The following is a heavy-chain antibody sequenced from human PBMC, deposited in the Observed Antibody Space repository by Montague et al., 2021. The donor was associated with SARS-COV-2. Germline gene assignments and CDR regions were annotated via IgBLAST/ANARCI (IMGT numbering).Heavy chain of an antibody. CDR2: INHRGST. CDR1: AGSFSDYS. V-gene: IGHV4-34*01. CDR3: ARGRQHINMVVVVVTGGEYYFDF. J-gene: IGHJ4*02. D-gene: IGHD3-22*01. Sequence: SETLSLTCALYAGSFSDYSWTWIRQPPGKGLEWIGEINHRGSTNYNPSLKSRVTISVDTSKNQFSLKMTSVTAADTAVYYCARGRQHINMVVVVVTGGEYYFDFWGQGTLVAVSS.